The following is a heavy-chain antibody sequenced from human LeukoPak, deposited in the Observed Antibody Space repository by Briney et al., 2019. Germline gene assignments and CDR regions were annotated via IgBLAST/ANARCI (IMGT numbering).Heavy chain of an antibody. CDR2: INPNSGGT. Sequence: ASVKVSCKTSGYAITSHFMHWVRQAPGQGLEWMGWINPNSGGTKYAQKFQGRVTMTRDTSISTAYMELSRLRSDDTAVYYCARDHNWAFDYWGQGTLVTVSS. J-gene: IGHJ4*02. CDR3: ARDHNWAFDY. CDR1: GYAITSHF. V-gene: IGHV1-2*02. D-gene: IGHD1-20*01.